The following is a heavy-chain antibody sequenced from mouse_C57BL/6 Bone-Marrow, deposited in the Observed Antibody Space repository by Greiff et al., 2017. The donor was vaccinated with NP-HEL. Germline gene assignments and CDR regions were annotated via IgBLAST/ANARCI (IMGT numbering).Heavy chain of an antibody. CDR3: ARGYIGLYYYAMDY. V-gene: IGHV5-17*01. Sequence: DVMLVESGGGLVKPGGSLKLSCAASGFTFSDYGMHWVRQAPEKGLEWVAYIRSGSSTIYYADTVKGRFTISRDNAKNTLFLQMTSLSFEDTAMYYCARGYIGLYYYAMDYWGQGTSVTVSS. CDR2: IRSGSSTI. J-gene: IGHJ4*01. CDR1: GFTFSDYG. D-gene: IGHD1-3*01.